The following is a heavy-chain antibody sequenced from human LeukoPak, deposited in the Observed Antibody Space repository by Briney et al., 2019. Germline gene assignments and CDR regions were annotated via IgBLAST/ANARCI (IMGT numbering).Heavy chain of an antibody. CDR2: IRYDGSNK. Sequence: PGGSLRLSCAASGFPFSSYAMHWVRQAPGKGLEWVAYIRYDGSNKYYTDSVKGRFTISRDNFKSTLFLQMNSLRAEDTAVYYCASITTPFDYWGQGTLVTVSS. J-gene: IGHJ4*02. V-gene: IGHV3-30*02. CDR3: ASITTPFDY. D-gene: IGHD1-20*01. CDR1: GFPFSSYA.